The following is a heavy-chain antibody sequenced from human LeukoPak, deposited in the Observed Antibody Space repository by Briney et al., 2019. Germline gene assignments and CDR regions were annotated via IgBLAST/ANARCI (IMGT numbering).Heavy chain of an antibody. CDR3: ARYQAAGWYDP. J-gene: IGHJ5*02. V-gene: IGHV4-59*01. CDR1: GDSIISYY. CDR2: IYNSGST. D-gene: IGHD2-2*01. Sequence: SETLSLTCTVSGDSIISYYWSWIRQPPGKGLEWIGYIYNSGSTNYNPSLKSQVTISLDTSKNRFSLKLSSVTAADTAVYYCARYQAAGWYDPWGQGTLVTVSS.